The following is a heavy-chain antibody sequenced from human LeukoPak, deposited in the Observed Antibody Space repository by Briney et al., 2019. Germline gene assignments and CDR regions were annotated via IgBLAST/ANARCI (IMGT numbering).Heavy chain of an antibody. Sequence: GGSLRLSCAASGFTFSSYAMSWVRQAPGKGLERVSAISGSGDSTYYADSVKDRFTISRDKSKNTLYLQMNSLGAEDTAVYYCAKNRGNYYYFDYWGQGTLVTASS. CDR2: ISGSGDST. J-gene: IGHJ4*02. CDR3: AKNRGNYYYFDY. V-gene: IGHV3-23*01. D-gene: IGHD4-11*01. CDR1: GFTFSSYA.